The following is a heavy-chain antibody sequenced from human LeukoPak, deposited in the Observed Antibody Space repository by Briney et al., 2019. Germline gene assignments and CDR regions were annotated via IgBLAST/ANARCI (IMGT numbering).Heavy chain of an antibody. Sequence: GGSLRLSCAASGFTFSSYAMSWVRQAPGKGLEWVSAISGSGGSTYYADSVKGRFTISRDNSKNTPYLQMNSLRAEDTAVYYCAKTSVLLWFGESQADAFDIWGQGTMVTVSS. D-gene: IGHD3-10*01. CDR2: ISGSGGST. J-gene: IGHJ3*02. CDR3: AKTSVLLWFGESQADAFDI. V-gene: IGHV3-23*01. CDR1: GFTFSSYA.